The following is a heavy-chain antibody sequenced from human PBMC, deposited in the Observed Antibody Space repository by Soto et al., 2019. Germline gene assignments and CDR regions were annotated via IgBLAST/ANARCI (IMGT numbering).Heavy chain of an antibody. J-gene: IGHJ4*02. V-gene: IGHV3-21*01. CDR1: GFTFSSYS. D-gene: IGHD4-17*01. CDR3: ARLIRARYGDYAHFDY. CDR2: ISSSSSYI. Sequence: GGSLRLSCAASGFTFSSYSMNWVRQAPGKGLEWVSSISSSSSYIYYADSVKGRFTISRDNAKNSLYLQMNSLRAEDTAVYYCARLIRARYGDYAHFDYWGQGTLVTVSS.